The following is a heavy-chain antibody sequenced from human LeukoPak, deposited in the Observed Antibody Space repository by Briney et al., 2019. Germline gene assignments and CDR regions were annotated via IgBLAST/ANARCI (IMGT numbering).Heavy chain of an antibody. CDR1: GGTFSSYA. CDR3: ARDSFNEGIAAAGNDY. V-gene: IGHV1-69*04. CDR2: IIPIFGKA. J-gene: IGHJ4*02. D-gene: IGHD6-13*01. Sequence: GSSVQVTCKASGGTFSSYAISWVRQATGRGLEWMGRIIPIFGKANYAQKFQDRVTITADKSTSTAYMELSSLRSEDTAVYYCARDSFNEGIAAAGNDYWGQGTLVTVSS.